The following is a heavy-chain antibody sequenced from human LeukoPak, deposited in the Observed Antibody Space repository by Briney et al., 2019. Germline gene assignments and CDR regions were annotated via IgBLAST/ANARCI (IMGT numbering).Heavy chain of an antibody. CDR1: GFTFSSYS. CDR2: ISSSSSYI. V-gene: IGHV3-21*01. D-gene: IGHD3-9*01. CDR3: ARAIDYDILTGYYWPIDY. Sequence: GGSLRLSCVASGFTFSSYSMNWVRQAPGKGLEWVSSISSSSSYIYYADSVKGRFTISRDNAKNSLYLQMNSLRAEDTAVYYCARAIDYDILTGYYWPIDYWGQGTLVTVSS. J-gene: IGHJ4*02.